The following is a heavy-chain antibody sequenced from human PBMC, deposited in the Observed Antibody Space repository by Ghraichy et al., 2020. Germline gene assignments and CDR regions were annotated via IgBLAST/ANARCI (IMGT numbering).Heavy chain of an antibody. V-gene: IGHV1-2*02. Sequence: ASVKVSCKASGYTFTGYYMHWVRQAPGQGLEWMGWINPNSGCTNYAQKFQGRVTMTRDTSISTAYMELSRLRSDDTAVYYCAILEVDTAMVMIGYFDYWGQGTLVTVSS. CDR3: AILEVDTAMVMIGYFDY. J-gene: IGHJ4*02. CDR1: GYTFTGYY. D-gene: IGHD5-18*01. CDR2: INPNSGCT.